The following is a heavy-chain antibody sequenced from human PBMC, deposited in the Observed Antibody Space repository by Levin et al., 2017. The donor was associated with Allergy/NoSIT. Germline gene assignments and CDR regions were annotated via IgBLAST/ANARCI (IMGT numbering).Heavy chain of an antibody. CDR1: GGVSIINSGYS. CDR3: ARPAGYGDYGGWFDP. V-gene: IGHV4-39*01. CDR2: MYYSGST. D-gene: IGHD4-17*01. J-gene: IGHJ5*02. Sequence: SETLSLTCTVSGGVSIINSGYSWGWIRQPPGKGLEWIGNMYYSGSTYYNPSLKRRVTISVDTSKNQFSLNLSSVTAADTAVYYCARPAGYGDYGGWFDPWGQGTLVTVSS.